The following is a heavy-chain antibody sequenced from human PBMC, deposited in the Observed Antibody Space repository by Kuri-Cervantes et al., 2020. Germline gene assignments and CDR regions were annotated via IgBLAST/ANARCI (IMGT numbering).Heavy chain of an antibody. CDR3: ARGVRAPPYYYGSGSYCYFDY. CDR1: GGSFSGYY. Sequence: SETLSLTCAVYGGSFSGYYWSWIRQPPEKGLEWIGEINHSGSTNYNPSLKSRVTISVDTSKNQFSLKLSSVTAADTAVYYCARGVRAPPYYYGSGSYCYFDYWGQGTLVTVSS. CDR2: INHSGST. V-gene: IGHV4-34*01. J-gene: IGHJ4*02. D-gene: IGHD3-10*01.